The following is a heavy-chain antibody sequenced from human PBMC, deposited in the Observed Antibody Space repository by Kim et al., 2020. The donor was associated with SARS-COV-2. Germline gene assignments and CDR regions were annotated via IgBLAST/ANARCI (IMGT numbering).Heavy chain of an antibody. D-gene: IGHD3-10*01. J-gene: IGHJ4*01. CDR2: ISAYNGNT. V-gene: IGHV1-18*01. CDR1: GYTFTNYG. CDR3: ARDVPSYGSGTYYTFEY. Sequence: ASVKVSCKASGYTFTNYGVTWVRQAPGQGLEWMGWISAYNGNTNYAQNLQGRVTMTTDTSASTAYMELRSLTSDDTAVYYCARDVPSYGSGTYYTFEYWG.